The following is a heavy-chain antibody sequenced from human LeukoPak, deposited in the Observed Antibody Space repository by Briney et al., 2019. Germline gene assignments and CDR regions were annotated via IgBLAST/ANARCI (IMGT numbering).Heavy chain of an antibody. CDR3: ARDGYFYYFDY. Sequence: PGGSLRLSCAASGFTFSSYSMNWVRQAPGKGLEWVSYISSSSTIYYADSVKGRFTISRDNAKNSLYPQMNSLRAEDTAVYYCARDGYFYYFDYWGQGTLVTVSS. CDR1: GFTFSSYS. D-gene: IGHD5-18*01. V-gene: IGHV3-48*01. J-gene: IGHJ4*02. CDR2: ISSSSTI.